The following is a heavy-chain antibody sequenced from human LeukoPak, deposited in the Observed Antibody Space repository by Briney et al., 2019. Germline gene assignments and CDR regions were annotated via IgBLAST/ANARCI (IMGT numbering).Heavy chain of an antibody. CDR2: IKQDGSEK. CDR3: ARDRYNYWYFDL. Sequence: PGGSLRLSCAASGFTFSSYWMSWVRQAPGKGREWVANIKQDGSEKYYVDSVKGRFTISRDNAKNTLYLQMNSLRAEDTAVYYCARDRYNYWYFDLWGRGTLVTVSS. V-gene: IGHV3-7*01. D-gene: IGHD3-9*01. CDR1: GFTFSSYW. J-gene: IGHJ2*01.